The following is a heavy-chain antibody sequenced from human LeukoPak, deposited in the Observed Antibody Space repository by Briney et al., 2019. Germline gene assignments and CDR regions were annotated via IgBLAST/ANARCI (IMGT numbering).Heavy chain of an antibody. V-gene: IGHV3-21*01. Sequence: PGGSLRLSCAASGFTFSSYSMNWVRQAPGKGLEWVSSISSSSSYIYYADSVKGRFTISRDNAKNSLYLQMNSLRAEDTAVYYCARDGANYDILTGPADYYYYGMDVWGQGTTVTVSS. CDR2: ISSSSSYI. D-gene: IGHD3-9*01. J-gene: IGHJ6*02. CDR3: ARDGANYDILTGPADYYYYGMDV. CDR1: GFTFSSYS.